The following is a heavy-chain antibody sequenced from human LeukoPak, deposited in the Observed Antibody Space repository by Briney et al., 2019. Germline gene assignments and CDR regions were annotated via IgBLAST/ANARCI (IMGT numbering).Heavy chain of an antibody. CDR3: ARGTLMDV. V-gene: IGHV4-34*01. CDR2: INHSGST. Sequence: SETLSLTCAVYGGSFSGYYWSWIRQPPGKGLEWTGEINHSGSTNYNPSLKSRVTISVDTSKNQFSLKLSSVTAADTAVYYCARGTLMDVWGKGTTVTVSS. J-gene: IGHJ6*03. CDR1: GGSFSGYY.